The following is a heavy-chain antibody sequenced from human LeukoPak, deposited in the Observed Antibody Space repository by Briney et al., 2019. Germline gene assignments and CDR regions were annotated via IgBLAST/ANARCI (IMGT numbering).Heavy chain of an antibody. CDR3: ARSPAYYYDSSGYYYY. J-gene: IGHJ4*02. CDR2: IYPGDSDT. V-gene: IGHV5-51*01. CDR1: GYSFTSYW. D-gene: IGHD3-22*01. Sequence: GEFLKISCKGSGYSFTSYWIGWVRQMPGKGLEWMGIIYPGDSDTRYSPSFQGQVTISADKSISTAYLQWSSLKASDTAMYYCARSPAYYYDSSGYYYYWGQGTLVTVSS.